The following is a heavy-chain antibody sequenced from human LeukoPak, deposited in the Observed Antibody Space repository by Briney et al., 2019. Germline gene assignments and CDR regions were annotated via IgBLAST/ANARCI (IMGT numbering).Heavy chain of an antibody. CDR1: GYSFVNYG. Sequence: ASVKVSCKASGYSFVNYGISWVRQAPGQGLEWMGWISTYNGNTNYAQKLQGRVTMTTDTSTSTAYMELRSLRSDDTAVYYCAREGLYSSNWYYFDYWGQGTLVTVSS. J-gene: IGHJ4*02. CDR3: AREGLYSSNWYYFDY. D-gene: IGHD6-13*01. V-gene: IGHV1-18*01. CDR2: ISTYNGNT.